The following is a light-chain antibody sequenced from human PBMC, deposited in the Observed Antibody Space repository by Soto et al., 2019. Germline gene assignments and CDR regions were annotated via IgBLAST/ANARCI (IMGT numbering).Light chain of an antibody. V-gene: IGKV3-11*01. J-gene: IGKJ5*01. Sequence: ELVLTQSPATLALSPGERATLSCRASQSVSRHLAWYQQKPGHAPRLLSYDASKRATGIPARFSGSGCGTEFTLTIGSLEPEDLAVYYGQQRTNWPPITFGQGTRLEI. CDR3: QQRTNWPPIT. CDR2: DAS. CDR1: QSVSRH.